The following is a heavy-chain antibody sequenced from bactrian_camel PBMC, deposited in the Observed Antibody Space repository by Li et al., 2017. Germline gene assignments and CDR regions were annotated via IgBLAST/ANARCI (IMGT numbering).Heavy chain of an antibody. V-gene: IGHV3S55*01. CDR1: GLTFVGGNC. J-gene: IGHJ4*01. CDR3: ATDIGCGSATEIPHYRY. CDR2: IDSDGTT. D-gene: IGHD4*01. Sequence: QVQLVESGGGSVQAGGSLRLSCAASGLTFVGGNCMGWFRQAPGREREGVADIDSDGTTRYADSVKGRFTISKDSAKTKNTLYLQMNSLKPEDTAMYYCATDIGCGSATEIPHYRYRGQGTQVTVS.